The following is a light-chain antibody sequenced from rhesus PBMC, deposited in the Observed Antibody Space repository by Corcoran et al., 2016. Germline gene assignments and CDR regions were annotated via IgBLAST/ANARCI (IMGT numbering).Light chain of an antibody. CDR3: MQALEFPWT. J-gene: IGKJ1*01. CDR1: QSLLDSEDGNTY. V-gene: IGKV2-104*01. CDR2: AVS. Sequence: DIVMTQTPLSLPVTLGEPASISRRSSQSLLDSEDGNTYLEWSLQKPGQSAQLLVYAVSNRASGVPDRFSGSGSDTDLTMKISRVEAEDVGVYYCMQALEFPWTFGQGTKVEIK.